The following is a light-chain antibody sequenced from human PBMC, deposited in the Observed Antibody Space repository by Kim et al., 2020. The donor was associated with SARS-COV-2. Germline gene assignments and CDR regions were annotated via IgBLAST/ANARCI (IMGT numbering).Light chain of an antibody. CDR1: SSDVVNYNS. CDR2: EVS. CDR3: SSYTSRVTLV. J-gene: IGLJ1*01. V-gene: IGLV2-14*01. Sequence: GHSLTLSCTGTSSDVVNYNSVTWYQQPPGKAPKLLIYEVSGRPSGVSSRLSGSKSGSTASLTISGLQADDEAYYYCSSYTSRVTLVFGTGTQLTVL.